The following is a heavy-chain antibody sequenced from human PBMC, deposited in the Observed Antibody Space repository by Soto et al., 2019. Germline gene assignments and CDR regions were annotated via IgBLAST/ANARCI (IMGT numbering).Heavy chain of an antibody. CDR3: AREGRLVGETPLRDY. CDR1: GGSFSGYY. V-gene: IGHV4-34*01. CDR2: INHSGRT. Sequence: QVQLQPWGAGLLKPSETLSLTCAVYGGSFSGYYWSWIRQPPGKGLEWIGEINHSGRTNYNPSLKSRITISVDTSKNQFSLKLTSVTAADTAVYYCAREGRLVGETPLRDYWGQGTLVTVSS. D-gene: IGHD1-26*01. J-gene: IGHJ4*02.